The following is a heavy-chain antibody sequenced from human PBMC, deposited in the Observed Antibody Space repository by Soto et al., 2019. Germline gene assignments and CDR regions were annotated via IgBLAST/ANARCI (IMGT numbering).Heavy chain of an antibody. CDR1: GGSVSSGSYY. V-gene: IGHV4-61*01. CDR2: LYYSGST. CDR3: ARGQAFWTGYYRMPYYFDY. J-gene: IGHJ4*02. Sequence: LSLTCTVSGGSVSSGSYYWSWIRQPPGKGLEYIGYLYYSGSTNYNPSLKSRVTISVDTPKNQFSLKLTSVTAADTAIYYCARGQAFWTGYYRMPYYFDYWGQGTLVPVSS. D-gene: IGHD3-3*01.